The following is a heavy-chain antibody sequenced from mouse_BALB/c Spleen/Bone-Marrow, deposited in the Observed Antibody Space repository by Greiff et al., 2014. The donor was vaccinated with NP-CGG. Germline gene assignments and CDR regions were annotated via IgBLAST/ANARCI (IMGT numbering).Heavy chain of an antibody. Sequence: QVQLKESGPGLVAPSQSLSITCTVSGFSLTTYDVHWVRQPPGKGLEWLGVLWADGSTNYNSALMSRLSISKDNSKSQVFLKMNSLQTDDTAMYYCARITTATGAMDYWGQGTSVTVSS. CDR1: GFSLTTYD. CDR3: ARITTATGAMDY. V-gene: IGHV2-9*02. J-gene: IGHJ4*01. D-gene: IGHD1-2*01. CDR2: LWADGST.